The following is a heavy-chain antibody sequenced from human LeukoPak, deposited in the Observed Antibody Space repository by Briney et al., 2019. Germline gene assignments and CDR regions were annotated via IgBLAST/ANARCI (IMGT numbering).Heavy chain of an antibody. J-gene: IGHJ2*01. V-gene: IGHV3-53*01. CDR2: MYGSGGT. CDR1: GFTVSSTY. Sequence: GGSLRLSCAASGFTVSSTYMSWVRQAPGKGLEWVSVMYGSGGTYYADSMKGRFTISRDNSKTTLYPQMTSLRAEDTAVYYCARFYGDFVNHWYFDLWGRGTLVTVSS. D-gene: IGHD4-17*01. CDR3: ARFYGDFVNHWYFDL.